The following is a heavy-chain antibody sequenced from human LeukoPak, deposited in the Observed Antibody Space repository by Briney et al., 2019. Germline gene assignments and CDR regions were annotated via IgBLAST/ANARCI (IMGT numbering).Heavy chain of an antibody. CDR1: KFTFSDYG. V-gene: IGHV3-30*02. CDR3: ARRESYTLFLQH. CDR2: IRYDETNE. D-gene: IGHD1-26*01. J-gene: IGHJ1*01. Sequence: GGPLRLSCAASKFTFSDYGMHWVRQAPGKGLEWVAFIRYDETNEYYADSVKGRFTISRDNSKNTLYLQMNSLRPEDTAVYYCARRESYTLFLQHWGQGTLVTVSS.